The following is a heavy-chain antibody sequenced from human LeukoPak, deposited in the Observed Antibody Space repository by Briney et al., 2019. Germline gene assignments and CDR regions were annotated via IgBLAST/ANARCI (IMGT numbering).Heavy chain of an antibody. D-gene: IGHD2-15*01. J-gene: IGHJ4*02. CDR3: ARDPGSNCSGGHCYASFLDY. CDR1: GGSISSSNYY. V-gene: IGHV4-39*07. Sequence: SETLSLTCTVSGGSISSSNYYWGWVRQPPGKGLEWIGHIYYTGSTYYNPSLKGRVTISVDTTKKQFSLKVTSVTAADTAVYYCARDPGSNCSGGHCYASFLDYWGQGTLVSVSS. CDR2: IYYTGST.